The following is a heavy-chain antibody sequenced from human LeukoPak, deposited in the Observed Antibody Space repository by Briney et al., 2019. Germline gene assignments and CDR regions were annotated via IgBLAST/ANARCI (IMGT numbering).Heavy chain of an antibody. D-gene: IGHD3-10*01. Sequence: GGSLRLSCAASGFTFDDYAMHWARQAPGKGLEWVSSISWNSGSIGYADSVKGRFTISRDNAKNSLYLQMNSLRAEDTALYYCARDTPMVRGLCDYWGQGTLVTVSS. CDR2: ISWNSGSI. V-gene: IGHV3-9*01. CDR1: GFTFDDYA. J-gene: IGHJ4*02. CDR3: ARDTPMVRGLCDY.